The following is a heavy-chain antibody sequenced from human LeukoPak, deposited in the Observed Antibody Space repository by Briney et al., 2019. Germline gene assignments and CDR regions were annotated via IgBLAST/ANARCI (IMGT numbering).Heavy chain of an antibody. CDR1: GFTFSRYE. J-gene: IGHJ4*02. V-gene: IGHV3-66*01. CDR3: ASISDLLYYFDS. Sequence: GGSLRLSCAASGFTFSRYEMNWVRQAPGKGLEWVSVSYTGGNTHYADSVKGRFTLSRDNSKNTVYLQMNSPRVEDTAMYYCASISDLLYYFDSWGQGTLVTVSS. CDR2: SYTGGNT.